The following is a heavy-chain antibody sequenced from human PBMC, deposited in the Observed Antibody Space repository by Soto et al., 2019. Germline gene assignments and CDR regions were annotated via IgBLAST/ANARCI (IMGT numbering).Heavy chain of an antibody. Sequence: GGSLRLSCAASGFTFSRYWMSWVRQSPGKGLEWVADIKQDGSEKNYVDSLKGRFNISRDNAKNSLYLQMYSLRAEDTAVYYCARDFIGAVEKLDYWGQGALVPVSS. CDR3: ARDFIGAVEKLDY. CDR1: GFTFSRYW. J-gene: IGHJ4*02. CDR2: IKQDGSEK. D-gene: IGHD6-13*01. V-gene: IGHV3-7*03.